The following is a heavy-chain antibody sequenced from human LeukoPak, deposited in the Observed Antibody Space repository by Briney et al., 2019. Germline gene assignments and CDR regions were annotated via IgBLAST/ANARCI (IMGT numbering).Heavy chain of an antibody. Sequence: ESLKIFCKGSGYSFTSRWITWVRQMPGEGLEGMGRIDPRNSYTNYSPSFQGHVTISADKSISTAYLQWSSLKASDTAMYYSARCLPQYYSGGSCYSPRDYYDYGMDVWGKGTTVTVSS. CDR3: ARCLPQYYSGGSCYSPRDYYDYGMDV. CDR2: IDPRNSYT. D-gene: IGHD2-15*01. J-gene: IGHJ6*04. V-gene: IGHV5-10-1*01. CDR1: GYSFTSRW.